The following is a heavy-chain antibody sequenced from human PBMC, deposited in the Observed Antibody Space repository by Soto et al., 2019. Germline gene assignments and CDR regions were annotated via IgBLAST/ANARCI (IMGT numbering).Heavy chain of an antibody. D-gene: IGHD3-9*01. Sequence: EASVKVSCKVSGYTLTELSMHWVRQAPGKGLEWMGGFDPEDGETIYAQKFQGRVTMTEDTSTDTAYMELSSLRSEDTAVYHCATAPIPRYFDWLLSVYWGQGTLVTVSS. V-gene: IGHV1-24*01. CDR2: FDPEDGET. CDR3: ATAPIPRYFDWLLSVY. J-gene: IGHJ4*02. CDR1: GYTLTELS.